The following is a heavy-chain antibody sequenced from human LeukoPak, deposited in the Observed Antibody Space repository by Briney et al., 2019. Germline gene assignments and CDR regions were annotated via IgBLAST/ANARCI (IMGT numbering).Heavy chain of an antibody. CDR2: ISYDGSNK. CDR3: ARRKIAAADTNWFDP. D-gene: IGHD6-13*01. J-gene: IGHJ5*02. Sequence: GGSLRLSCAASGFTFSSYGMHWVRQAPGKGLGWVAVISYDGSNKYYADSVKGRFTISRDNSKNTLYLQMNSLRAEDTAVYYCARRKIAAADTNWFDPWGQGTLVTVSS. CDR1: GFTFSSYG. V-gene: IGHV3-30*03.